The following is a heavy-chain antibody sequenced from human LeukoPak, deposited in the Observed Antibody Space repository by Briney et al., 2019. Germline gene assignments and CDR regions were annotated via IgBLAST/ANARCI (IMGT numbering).Heavy chain of an antibody. J-gene: IGHJ4*02. CDR2: ISYDGSNK. CDR1: GFTFSSYA. Sequence: QPGGSLRLSCAASGFTFSSYAMHWVRQAPGKGLEWVAVISYDGSNKYYADSVKGRFTISRDNSKNTLYLQMNSLRAEDTAVYYCARDFSSSLDYWGQGTLVTVSS. D-gene: IGHD6-13*01. CDR3: ARDFSSSLDY. V-gene: IGHV3-30*04.